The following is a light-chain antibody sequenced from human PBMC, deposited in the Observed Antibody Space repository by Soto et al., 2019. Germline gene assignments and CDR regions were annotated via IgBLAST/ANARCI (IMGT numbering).Light chain of an antibody. CDR3: LQDYTYPWT. V-gene: IGKV1-6*02. J-gene: IGKJ1*01. CDR1: QDIGND. Sequence: IQMTQSPSSLSASVIDRFTITFLASQDIGNDLGWYQQKPGKAPNLLIYAASSLRSGVPSRFSGSGSGTHFTLTINSLQAEDSATYFCLQDYTYPWTFGQGTKVDIK. CDR2: AAS.